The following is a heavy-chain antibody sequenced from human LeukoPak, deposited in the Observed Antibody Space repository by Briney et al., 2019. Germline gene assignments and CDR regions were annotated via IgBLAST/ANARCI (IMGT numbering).Heavy chain of an antibody. CDR1: GFPFSSYW. CDR2: IKQDGSEK. CDR3: AREHDYVWGSYRRYYFDY. Sequence: GGSLRLSCAASGFPFSSYWMSWVRQAPGKGLEWVANIKQDGSEKYYVDSVKGRFTISRDNAKNSLYLQMNSLRAEDTAVYYCAREHDYVWGSYRRYYFDYWGQGTLVTVSS. J-gene: IGHJ4*02. D-gene: IGHD3-16*02. V-gene: IGHV3-7*01.